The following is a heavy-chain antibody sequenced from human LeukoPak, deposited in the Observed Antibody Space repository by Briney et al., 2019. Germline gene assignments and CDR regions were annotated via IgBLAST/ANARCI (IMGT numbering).Heavy chain of an antibody. CDR1: GFTFSSYA. CDR2: INGSGAYT. D-gene: IGHD3-10*01. CDR3: AKYFASGSYYKLPH. Sequence: GGSLRLSCAASGFTFSSYAMSWVRQAPGKGLEWVSTINGSGAYTYYADSVKGRFTISRDNSKNTLYLQMNSLRAEDTAVYYCAKYFASGSYYKLPHWGQGTLVTVSS. V-gene: IGHV3-23*01. J-gene: IGHJ1*01.